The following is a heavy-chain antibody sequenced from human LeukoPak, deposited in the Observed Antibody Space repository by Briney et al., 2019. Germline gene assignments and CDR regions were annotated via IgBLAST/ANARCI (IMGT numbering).Heavy chain of an antibody. Sequence: SETLSLTCTVSGGSISSYYWSWLRQPPGKGLGWIGYIYYSGNTNYNPSLESRVTISVDTSKNQFSLKLRTVTAADTAVYYCARHSADCTGTSCYLFDPWGQGTLVTVSS. CDR1: GGSISSYY. D-gene: IGHD2-2*01. CDR3: ARHSADCTGTSCYLFDP. J-gene: IGHJ5*02. CDR2: IYYSGNT. V-gene: IGHV4-59*08.